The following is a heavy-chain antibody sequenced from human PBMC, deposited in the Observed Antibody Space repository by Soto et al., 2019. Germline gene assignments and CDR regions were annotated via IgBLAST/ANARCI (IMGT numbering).Heavy chain of an antibody. Sequence: KTSETLSLTCTVSGGSISGGVYYWIWIRQHPGKGLEWIGYIYYSGSTYYNPSLKSRVTISVDTSKNQFSLKLSSVTAADTAVYYCARLDSSGYYYGYYFDYWGQGTLVTVSS. V-gene: IGHV4-31*03. CDR2: IYYSGST. CDR3: ARLDSSGYYYGYYFDY. D-gene: IGHD3-22*01. J-gene: IGHJ4*02. CDR1: GGSISGGVYY.